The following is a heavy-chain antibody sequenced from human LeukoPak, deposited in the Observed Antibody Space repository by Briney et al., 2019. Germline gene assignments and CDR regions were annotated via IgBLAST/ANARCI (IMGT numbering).Heavy chain of an antibody. D-gene: IGHD5-18*01. CDR3: ARDRQLRVPFDY. Sequence: GGSLRLSCEVSGFRLTTYGTHWVRQAPGKGLEWVAYIPFDGSDEYYVDSVKGRFTISRDNAKNSLYLQMNSLRAEDTAVYYCARDRQLRVPFDYWGQGTLVTVSS. V-gene: IGHV3-30*02. J-gene: IGHJ4*02. CDR1: GFRLTTYG. CDR2: IPFDGSDE.